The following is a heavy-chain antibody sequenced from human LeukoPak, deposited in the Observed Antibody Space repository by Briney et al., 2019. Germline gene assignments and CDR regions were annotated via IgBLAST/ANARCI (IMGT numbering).Heavy chain of an antibody. V-gene: IGHV3-23*01. CDR1: GFTFSSYA. Sequence: GVSLRLSCAASGFTFSSYAMSWVRQAPGQGLEWVSDISGSGGSTYYADSVKGRFTISRDNSKNTLYLQMNSLRAEDTAVYYCAKDFTSSRYCSGGSCFPYFDYWGQGTLVTVSS. D-gene: IGHD2-15*01. CDR2: ISGSGGST. J-gene: IGHJ4*02. CDR3: AKDFTSSRYCSGGSCFPYFDY.